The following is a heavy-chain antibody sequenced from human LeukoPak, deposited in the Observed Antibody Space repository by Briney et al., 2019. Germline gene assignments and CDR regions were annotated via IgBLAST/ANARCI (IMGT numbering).Heavy chain of an antibody. CDR3: ARLNHYDTLTGYYNWFDP. V-gene: IGHV4-61*10. CDR2: IYYSGST. D-gene: IGHD3-9*01. J-gene: IGHJ5*02. CDR1: GGSISSGSYY. Sequence: TSETLSPTCTVSGGSISSGSYYWSWIRQPAGKGLEWIGYIYYSGSTNYNPSLKSRVTISVDTSKNQFSLKLSSVTAADTAVYYCARLNHYDTLTGYYNWFDPWGQGTLVTVSS.